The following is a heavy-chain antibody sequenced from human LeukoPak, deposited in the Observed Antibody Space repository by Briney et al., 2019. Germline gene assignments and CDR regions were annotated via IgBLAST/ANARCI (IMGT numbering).Heavy chain of an antibody. Sequence: MASETLSLTCTVSGGSISSSSYYWGWIRQPPGKGREWIGSIYYSGSTYYNPSLKSRVTISVDTSKNQFSLKLSSVTAADTAVYYCARVGRRDRALFDYWGREPWSPSPQ. V-gene: IGHV4-39*07. CDR1: GGSISSSSYY. J-gene: IGHJ4*02. CDR2: IYYSGST. D-gene: IGHD5-18*01. CDR3: ARVGRRDRALFDY.